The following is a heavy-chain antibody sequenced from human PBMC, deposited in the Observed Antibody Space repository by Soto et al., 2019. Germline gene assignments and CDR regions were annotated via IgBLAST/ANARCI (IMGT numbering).Heavy chain of an antibody. V-gene: IGHV4-30-2*01. J-gene: IGHJ4*02. CDR3: ARSVVVTGECDY. Sequence: PSETLSLTCAVSGGSISSGGYSWSWIRQPPGKGLEWIRYIYHSGSTYYNPSLKSRVTISVDRSKNQFSLKLSSVTAADTAVYYCARSVVVTGECDYWGQGTLVTVSS. D-gene: IGHD2-21*02. CDR2: IYHSGST. CDR1: GGSISSGGYS.